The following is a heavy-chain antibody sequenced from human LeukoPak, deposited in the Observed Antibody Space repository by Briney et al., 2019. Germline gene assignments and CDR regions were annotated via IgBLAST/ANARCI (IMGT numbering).Heavy chain of an antibody. V-gene: IGHV4-4*07. D-gene: IGHD4-23*01. Sequence: SETLSLTCTVSGGSISSYYWSWIRQPAGKGLEWIGRIYTSGSTNYNPSLKSRVTMSVDTSKNQFSLKLSSVTAADTAVYYCARGGDDYGGNYAFDIWGQGTMVTVSS. CDR2: IYTSGST. CDR1: GGSISSYY. CDR3: ARGGDDYGGNYAFDI. J-gene: IGHJ3*02.